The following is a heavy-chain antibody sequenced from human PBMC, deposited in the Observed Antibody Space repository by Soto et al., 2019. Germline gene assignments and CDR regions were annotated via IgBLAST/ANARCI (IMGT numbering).Heavy chain of an antibody. D-gene: IGHD3-16*01. CDR3: AGWGTTGGLEV. V-gene: IGHV3-33*05. Sequence: QVQLVESGGGVVQPGTSLRLSCVGSGFTFRSYVIHWVRQATGKGLEWVALTSYDGRNNVYGDSVKGRFTISRHNSRNTVELQLDSLRFEDTALYSCAGWGTTGGLEVWGQGTLVSLSS. CDR1: GFTFRSYV. J-gene: IGHJ4*02. CDR2: TSYDGRNN.